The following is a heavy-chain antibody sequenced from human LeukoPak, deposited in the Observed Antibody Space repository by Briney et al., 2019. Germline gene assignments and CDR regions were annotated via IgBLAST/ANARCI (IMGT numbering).Heavy chain of an antibody. D-gene: IGHD6-13*01. CDR3: ASDSSSWYEGGVGDY. CDR2: INHSGST. Sequence: SETLSLTCGVSGGSFSGYYWSWIRQSPGKGLEWIGEINHSGSTNYNPSLKSRVTISIDTSKNQFSLKLSSVTAADTAVYYCASDSSSWYEGGVGDYWGQGTLVTVSS. V-gene: IGHV4-34*01. J-gene: IGHJ4*02. CDR1: GGSFSGYY.